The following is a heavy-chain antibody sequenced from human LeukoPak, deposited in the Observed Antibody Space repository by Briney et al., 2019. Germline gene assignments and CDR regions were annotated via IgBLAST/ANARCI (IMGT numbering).Heavy chain of an antibody. CDR1: GYTLTELS. Sequence: EASVKVSCKVSGYTLTELSMHWVRQAPGKGLEWMGGFDPEDGETIYAQKFQGRVTMTEDTSTDTAYMELSSLRSEDTAVYYCATDPPRYYESSGYHYWGQGTLVTVSS. CDR2: FDPEDGET. J-gene: IGHJ4*02. CDR3: ATDPPRYYESSGYHY. V-gene: IGHV1-24*01. D-gene: IGHD3-22*01.